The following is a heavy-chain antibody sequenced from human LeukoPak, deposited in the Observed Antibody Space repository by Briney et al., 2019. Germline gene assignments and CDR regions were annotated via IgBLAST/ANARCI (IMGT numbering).Heavy chain of an antibody. CDR1: GGPISSNNYY. D-gene: IGHD1-26*01. V-gene: IGHV4-39*01. CDR3: ARGKGKVGATFSRCYFDY. Sequence: SETLSLTCTVSGGPISSNNYYWGWIRQPPGKGLEWIGSVYYSGGTYYNPSLKSRVTISVATSKNQFSLKLSSVTAADTAVYYCARGKGKVGATFSRCYFDYWGQGTLVTVSS. CDR2: VYYSGGT. J-gene: IGHJ4*02.